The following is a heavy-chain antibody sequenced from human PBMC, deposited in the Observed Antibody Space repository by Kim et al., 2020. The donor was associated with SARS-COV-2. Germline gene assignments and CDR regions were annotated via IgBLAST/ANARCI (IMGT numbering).Heavy chain of an antibody. CDR1: GFTFSSYA. V-gene: IGHV3-30*04. D-gene: IGHD3-10*01. CDR3: ASLTIRGVIMGHHFDY. J-gene: IGHJ4*02. CDR2: ISYDGSNK. Sequence: GGSLRLSCAASGFTFSSYAMHWVRQAPGKGLEWVAVISYDGSNKYYADSVKGRFTISRDNSKNTLYLQMNSLRAEDTAVYYCASLTIRGVIMGHHFDYWGQGTLVTVSS.